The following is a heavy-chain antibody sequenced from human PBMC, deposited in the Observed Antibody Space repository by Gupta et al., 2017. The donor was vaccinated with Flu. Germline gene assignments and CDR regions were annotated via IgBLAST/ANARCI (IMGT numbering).Heavy chain of an antibody. CDR3: ARLIAAADHFFDH. J-gene: IGHJ4*02. CDR1: GGSINNYY. D-gene: IGHD6-13*01. CDR2: IHWRGST. V-gene: IGHV4-59*08. Sequence: QVQLQESGPGLVTPSETLSLSCIVSGGSINNYYWSWIRQPPGKGLEWIGYIHWRGSTSYNPSLDSRVTISVDKSKNQVSLKLTSVTAADTAVYYCARLIAAADHFFDHWGQGTLVAVSS.